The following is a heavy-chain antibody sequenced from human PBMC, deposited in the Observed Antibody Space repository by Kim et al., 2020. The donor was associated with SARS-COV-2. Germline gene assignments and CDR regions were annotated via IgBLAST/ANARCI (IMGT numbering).Heavy chain of an antibody. D-gene: IGHD3-3*01. V-gene: IGHV3-30-3*01. Sequence: GGSLRLSCAASGFTFSSYAMHWVRQAPGKGLEWVAVISYDGSNKYYADSVKGRFTISRDNSKNTLYLQMNSLRAEDTAVYYCARSIERFLEWYPFDSWGQGTLVTVPS. J-gene: IGHJ5*01. CDR1: GFTFSSYA. CDR2: ISYDGSNK. CDR3: ARSIERFLEWYPFDS.